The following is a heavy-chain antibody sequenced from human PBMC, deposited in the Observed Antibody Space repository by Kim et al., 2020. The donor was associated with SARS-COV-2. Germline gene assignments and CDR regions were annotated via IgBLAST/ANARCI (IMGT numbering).Heavy chain of an antibody. CDR3: ARDDILTGYTIDY. CDR1: GFIFHDYG. J-gene: IGHJ4*02. CDR2: IWHDGSNK. D-gene: IGHD3-9*01. Sequence: GGSLRLSCLASGFIFHDYGMHWVRQAPGKGLEWVAVIWHDGSNKYYADSVKGRFTISRDQSQNTLYLQMNSLRAEDTAVYYCARDDILTGYTIDYWGQGTLVTVSS. V-gene: IGHV3-33*08.